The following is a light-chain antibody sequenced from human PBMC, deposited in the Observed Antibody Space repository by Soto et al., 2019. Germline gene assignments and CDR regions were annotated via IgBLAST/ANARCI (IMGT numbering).Light chain of an antibody. CDR3: LQHNVYPLT. J-gene: IGKJ4*01. CDR2: KAS. Sequence: DIQMTQSPSTLSASVGDRVTITCRASQSISSWLAWYQQKPGKAPKLLIYKASTLESGVPSNFSGSGSGTEFTLTISSLQPEDFATYYCLQHNVYPLTFGGGTKVDIK. CDR1: QSISSW. V-gene: IGKV1-5*03.